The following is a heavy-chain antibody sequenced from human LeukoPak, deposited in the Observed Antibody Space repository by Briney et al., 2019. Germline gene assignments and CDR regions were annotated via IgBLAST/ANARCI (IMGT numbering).Heavy chain of an antibody. J-gene: IGHJ5*02. CDR1: GGSMSSYY. V-gene: IGHV4-4*09. D-gene: IGHD3-16*01. Sequence: KTSETLSLTCTVSGGSMSSYYWSWIRQPPGKGLEWIGYIYTSGSTNYNPSLKSRVTISVDTSKNQFSLKLSSVTAADTAVYYCARHGLGVPKYNWFDPWGQGTLVTVSS. CDR2: IYTSGST. CDR3: ARHGLGVPKYNWFDP.